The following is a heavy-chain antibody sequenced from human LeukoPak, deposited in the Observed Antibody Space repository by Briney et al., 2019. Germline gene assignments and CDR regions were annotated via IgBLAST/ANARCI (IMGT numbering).Heavy chain of an antibody. CDR3: ARSLSSGWYYFDY. CDR1: GFTFSSYS. CDR2: ISSSSYI. V-gene: IGHV3-21*01. Sequence: PGGSLRLSCAASGFTFSSYSMNWVRQAPGEGLEWVSSISSSSYIYYADSVKGRFTISRDNAKNSLYLQMNSLRAEDTAVYYCARSLSSGWYYFDYWGQGTLVTVSS. D-gene: IGHD6-19*01. J-gene: IGHJ4*02.